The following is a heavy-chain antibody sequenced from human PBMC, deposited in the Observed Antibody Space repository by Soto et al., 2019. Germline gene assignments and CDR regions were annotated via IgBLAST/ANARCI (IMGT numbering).Heavy chain of an antibody. V-gene: IGHV3-74*01. CDR3: ARQWGNRYYYYGMDV. J-gene: IGHJ6*02. CDR2: INSDGSST. CDR1: GFTFSSYW. Sequence: GGSLRLSCAASGFTFSSYWMHWVRQAPGKGLVWVSRINSDGSSTSYADSVKGRFTISRDNTKNTLYLQMNSLRAEDTAVYYCARQWGNRYYYYGMDVWGQGTTVTVSS. D-gene: IGHD7-27*01.